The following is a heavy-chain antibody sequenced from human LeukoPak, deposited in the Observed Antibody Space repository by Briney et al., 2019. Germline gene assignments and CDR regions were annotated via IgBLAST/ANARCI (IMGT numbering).Heavy chain of an antibody. Sequence: PSETLSLTCTVSDDSIKSHFWTWIRQPPGKGLEWIGYVYYSGSGSSNPSLKSRLTMSVDTSKSQFYLNLNSVTTADTAMYYCARGSRRHYDGSGYYFGEFDYWGQGILVTVS. V-gene: IGHV4-59*11. CDR2: VYYSGSG. CDR3: ARGSRRHYDGSGYYFGEFDY. J-gene: IGHJ4*02. CDR1: DDSIKSHF. D-gene: IGHD3-22*01.